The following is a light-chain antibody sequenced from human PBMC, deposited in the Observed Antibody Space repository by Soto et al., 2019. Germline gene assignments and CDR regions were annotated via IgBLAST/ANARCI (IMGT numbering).Light chain of an antibody. V-gene: IGLV2-23*01. J-gene: IGLJ2*01. CDR3: CSYAGSSTIVV. CDR2: EGS. CDR1: SSDVGSYNL. Sequence: QSALTQPASVSGSPGQSITISCTGTSSDVGSYNLVSWYQHHPGKAPKLMIYEGSKRPSGVSNRFSGSKSGNTASLTISGLQAEDEAGYYCCSYAGSSTIVVFGGGTKVTVL.